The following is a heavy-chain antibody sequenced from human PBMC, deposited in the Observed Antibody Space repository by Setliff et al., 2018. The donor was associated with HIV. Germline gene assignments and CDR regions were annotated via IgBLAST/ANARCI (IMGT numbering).Heavy chain of an antibody. CDR2: ISSSSSYI. CDR3: ARAVHSGWYYFDY. J-gene: IGHJ4*02. CDR1: GFTFSDYY. Sequence: GGSLRLSCAASGFTFSDYYLTWVRQAPGKGLEWVSSISSSSSYIYYADSLKGRFTIPRDNAKNSLYLQMNSLRAEDTAVYYCARAVHSGWYYFDYWGQGTLVTVSS. V-gene: IGHV3-21*01. D-gene: IGHD6-19*01.